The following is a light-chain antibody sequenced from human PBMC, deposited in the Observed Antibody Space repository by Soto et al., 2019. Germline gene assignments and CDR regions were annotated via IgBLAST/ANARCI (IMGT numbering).Light chain of an antibody. CDR2: GNK. V-gene: IGLV1-40*01. Sequence: QSVLTQPPSVSGAPGQRVTISCTGSSSNIGAGYDVHWYQQFPGKAPKLLIYGNKNRPSGVPDRFSGSKSGTSASLAITGLQAEDEANYYCQSYDSSLSTYVVFGGGTKLTVL. CDR1: SSNIGAGYD. CDR3: QSYDSSLSTYVV. J-gene: IGLJ2*01.